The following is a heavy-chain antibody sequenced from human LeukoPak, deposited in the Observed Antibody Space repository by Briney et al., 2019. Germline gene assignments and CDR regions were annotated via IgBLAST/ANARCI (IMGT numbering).Heavy chain of an antibody. CDR2: ISGSGGST. Sequence: GGSLRLSCAASGFTFSSYAMSWVRQAPGKGLEWVSAISGSGGSTYYADSVKGRFTISRDNSKNTLYLQMNSLRAEDTAVYYCAKDFFLGGLNWNYAPYDYWGQGTLVTVSS. CDR3: AKDFFLGGLNWNYAPYDY. CDR1: GFTFSSYA. D-gene: IGHD1-7*01. V-gene: IGHV3-23*01. J-gene: IGHJ4*02.